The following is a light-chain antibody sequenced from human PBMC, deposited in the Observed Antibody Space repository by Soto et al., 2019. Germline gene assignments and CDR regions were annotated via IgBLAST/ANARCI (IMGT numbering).Light chain of an antibody. CDR3: QQYGSSPGT. J-gene: IGKJ1*01. CDR2: SAS. V-gene: IGKV3-20*01. Sequence: EIVLTQSPGTLSLSPGERATLSCRASQSVSRSYLAWYQQKPGQAPRLLIYSASSRTTGTPDRFSGSGTGTDFTLTISGLEPEDFALYYCQQYGSSPGTFGQGTKVEIK. CDR1: QSVSRSY.